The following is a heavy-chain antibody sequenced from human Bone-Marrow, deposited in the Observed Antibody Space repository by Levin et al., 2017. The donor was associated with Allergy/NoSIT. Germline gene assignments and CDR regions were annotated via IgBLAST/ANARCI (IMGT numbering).Heavy chain of an antibody. Sequence: GGSLRLSCAASGFTFSSYSMNWVRQAPGKGLEWVSSISSSSSYIYYADSVKGRFTISRDNAKNSLYLQMNSLRAEDTAVYYCARDRYYGSGSYYKAYYYYYGMDVWGQGTTVTVSS. CDR3: ARDRYYGSGSYYKAYYYYYGMDV. D-gene: IGHD3-10*01. CDR1: GFTFSSYS. V-gene: IGHV3-21*01. J-gene: IGHJ6*02. CDR2: ISSSSSYI.